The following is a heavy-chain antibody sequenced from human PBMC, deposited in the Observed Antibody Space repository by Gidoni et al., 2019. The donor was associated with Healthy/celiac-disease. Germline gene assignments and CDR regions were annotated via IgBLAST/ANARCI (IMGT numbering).Heavy chain of an antibody. CDR2: ISSSSSTI. V-gene: IGHV3-48*02. J-gene: IGHJ6*02. CDR3: ARPYDILTGYWEYYYYGMDV. Sequence: EVQLVESGGGWLQLGGSLGLSGPPAGFTFGSYSMNWVRQAPGKGLEWVSYISSSSSTIYYADSVKGRFTISRDNAKNSLYLQMNSLRDEDTAVYYCARPYDILTGYWEYYYYGMDVWGQGTTVTVSS. CDR1: GFTFGSYS. D-gene: IGHD3-9*01.